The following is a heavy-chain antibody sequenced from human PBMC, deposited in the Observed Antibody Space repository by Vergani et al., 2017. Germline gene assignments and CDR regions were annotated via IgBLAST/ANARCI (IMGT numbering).Heavy chain of an antibody. CDR2: INTNGDYT. J-gene: IGHJ5*01. D-gene: IGHD1-1*01. Sequence: EVQMVESGGGLVKPGGSLRLSCVASGFTFSHYSMNWVRQAPGKGLEWVSTINTNGDYTRYGDSVKGRFTISRDNSKSTLYLQMNSLRAEDTAIYYCAKGGWNYWFDSWGQGTLVIVS. CDR1: GFTFSHYS. V-gene: IGHV3-21*04. CDR3: AKGGWNYWFDS.